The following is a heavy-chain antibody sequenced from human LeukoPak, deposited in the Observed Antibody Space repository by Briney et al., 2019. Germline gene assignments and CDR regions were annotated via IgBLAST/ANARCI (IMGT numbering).Heavy chain of an antibody. Sequence: GGSLRLSCTASGFTFGDYAMSWFRQAPGKGLEWVGFIRSKAYGGTTEYAASVKGRFTISRDDSKSIAYLQMNSLKTEDTAVYYCTRVYCSSTSCPSDVWGQGTTVTVSS. J-gene: IGHJ6*02. CDR3: TRVYCSSTSCPSDV. CDR1: GFTFGDYA. D-gene: IGHD2-2*01. V-gene: IGHV3-49*03. CDR2: IRSKAYGGTT.